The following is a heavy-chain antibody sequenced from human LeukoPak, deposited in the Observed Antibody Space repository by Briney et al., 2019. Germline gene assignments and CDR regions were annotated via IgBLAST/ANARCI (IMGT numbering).Heavy chain of an antibody. CDR2: ISSSGSTI. V-gene: IGHV3-11*04. D-gene: IGHD5-12*01. CDR3: ARDLQDSDYDPHFDY. Sequence: GGSLRLSCAASGFTFSDYYMSWIRQAPGKGLEWVSYISSSGSTIYYADSVKGRFTISRDNAKNSLYLQMNSLRAEDTAVYYCARDLQDSDYDPHFDYWGQGTLVTVSS. CDR1: GFTFSDYY. J-gene: IGHJ4*02.